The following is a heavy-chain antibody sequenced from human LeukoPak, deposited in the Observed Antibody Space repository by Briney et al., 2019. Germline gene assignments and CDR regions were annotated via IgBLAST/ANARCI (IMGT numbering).Heavy chain of an antibody. Sequence: GGSLRLSCAASGFTFSSYSMNWVRQARGKGLEWVSSISSSSSYIYYADSVKGRFTISRDNAKNSLYLQINSLRAEDTAVYYCAREKPALTYYYDSSGYYYFDYWGQGTLVTVSS. V-gene: IGHV3-21*01. J-gene: IGHJ4*02. D-gene: IGHD3-22*01. CDR3: AREKPALTYYYDSSGYYYFDY. CDR1: GFTFSSYS. CDR2: ISSSSSYI.